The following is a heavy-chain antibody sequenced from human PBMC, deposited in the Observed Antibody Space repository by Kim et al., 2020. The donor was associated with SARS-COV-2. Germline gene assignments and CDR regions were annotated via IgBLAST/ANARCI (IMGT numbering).Heavy chain of an antibody. D-gene: IGHD1-20*01. CDR3: ARSGPSITGFDY. Sequence: TNYEHKLQGRVTMTTDTSTNTAYMELRSLRSDDTAIYYCARSGPSITGFDYWGQGTLVTVSS. V-gene: IGHV1-18*01. CDR2: T. J-gene: IGHJ4*02.